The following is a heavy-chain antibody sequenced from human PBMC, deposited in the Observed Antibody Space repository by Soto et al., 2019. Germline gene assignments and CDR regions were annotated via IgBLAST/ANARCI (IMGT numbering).Heavy chain of an antibody. J-gene: IGHJ6*02. CDR2: INPNSGGT. V-gene: IGHV1-2*04. CDR1: GYTFTGYY. D-gene: IGHD1-20*01. CDR3: ARGERITGILYYYYGMDV. Sequence: ASVKVSCKASGYTFTGYYMHWVRLAPGQGLEWMGWINPNSGGTNYAQKFQGWVTMTRDTSISTAYMELSRLRSDDTAVYYCARGERITGILYYYYGMDVWGQGTTVTVSS.